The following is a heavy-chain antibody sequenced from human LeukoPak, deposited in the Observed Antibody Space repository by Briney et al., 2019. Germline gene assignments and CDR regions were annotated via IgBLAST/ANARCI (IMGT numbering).Heavy chain of an antibody. CDR2: IYYSGST. V-gene: IGHV4-39*01. J-gene: IGHJ4*02. CDR3: ARLTGYYDYVWGSYRPYYFDY. CDR1: GGSISSSSSY. Sequence: SETLSLTCTVSGGSISSSSSYWGWIRQPPGKGLEWIGSIYYSGSTYYNPSLKSRVTISVDTSKNQFPLKLSSVTAADTAVYYCARLTGYYDYVWGSYRPYYFDYWGQGTLVTVSS. D-gene: IGHD3-16*02.